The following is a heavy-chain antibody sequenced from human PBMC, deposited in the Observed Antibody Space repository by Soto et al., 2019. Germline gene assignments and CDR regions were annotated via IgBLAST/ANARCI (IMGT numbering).Heavy chain of an antibody. D-gene: IGHD6-19*01. J-gene: IGHJ4*02. CDR2: INPSGGST. CDR3: AGEAVASPLGY. CDR1: GYTFTSYY. V-gene: IGHV1-46*01. Sequence: QVQLVQSGAEVKKPGASVKVSCKASGYTFTSYYMHWVRQAPGQGLEWMGIINPSGGSTSYAQKFQGRVTMTGDTSTSTVYMELSSLRSEDTAVYYCAGEAVASPLGYWGQGTLVTVSS.